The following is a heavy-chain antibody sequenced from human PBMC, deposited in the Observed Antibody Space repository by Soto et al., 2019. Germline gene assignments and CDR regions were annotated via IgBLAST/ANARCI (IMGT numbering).Heavy chain of an antibody. J-gene: IGHJ4*02. D-gene: IGHD2-15*01. CDR3: ARLEGYCSGGSCHGYFDY. CDR2: ISAYNGNT. CDR1: GYTFTSYG. V-gene: IGHV1-18*01. Sequence: ASVKVSCKASGYTFTSYGISWVRQAPGQGLEWMGWISAYNGNTNYAQKLQGRVTMTTDTSTSTAYMELRSLRSDDTAVYYCARLEGYCSGGSCHGYFDYWGQGTLVTVSS.